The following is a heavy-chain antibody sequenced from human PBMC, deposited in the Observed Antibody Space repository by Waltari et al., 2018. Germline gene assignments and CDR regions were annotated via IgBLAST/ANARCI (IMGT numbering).Heavy chain of an antibody. CDR2: IYYSGST. D-gene: IGHD3-22*01. Sequence: QLQLQESGPGLVKPSETLSLTCTVSGGSISSSSYYWGWIRQPPGKGLEWIGSIYYSGSTYYNPSLKSRVTISVDTSKNQFSLKLSSVTAADTAVYYCARRIWGYYDSSGYYLRGYFDYWGQGTLVTVSS. V-gene: IGHV4-39*01. J-gene: IGHJ4*02. CDR1: GGSISSSSYY. CDR3: ARRIWGYYDSSGYYLRGYFDY.